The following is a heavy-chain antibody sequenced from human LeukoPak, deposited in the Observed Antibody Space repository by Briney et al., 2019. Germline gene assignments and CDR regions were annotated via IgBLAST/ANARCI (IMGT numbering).Heavy chain of an antibody. CDR2: ISSSSSYI. V-gene: IGHV3-21*01. CDR1: GFTFSSYS. Sequence: GGSLRLSCAASGFTFSSYSMNWVRQAPGKELEWVSSISSSSSYIYYADSVKGRFTISRDNAKNSLYLQMNSLRAEDTAVYYCARDPYCSSTSCYLDYWGQGTLVTVSS. CDR3: ARDPYCSSTSCYLDY. D-gene: IGHD2-2*01. J-gene: IGHJ4*02.